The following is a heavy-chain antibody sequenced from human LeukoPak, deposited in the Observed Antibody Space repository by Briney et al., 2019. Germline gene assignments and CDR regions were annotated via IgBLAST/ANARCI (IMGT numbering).Heavy chain of an antibody. CDR3: AKLIDYGSGSSHSPDY. CDR1: GFTFSSYA. Sequence: GGSLRLSCAASGFTFSSYAMSWVRQAPGKGLEWVSAISGSGGSTYYADSVKGRFTISRDNSKNTLYLQMNSLRAEDTAVYYCAKLIDYGSGSSHSPDYWGQGTLVTVSS. CDR2: ISGSGGST. J-gene: IGHJ4*02. D-gene: IGHD3-10*01. V-gene: IGHV3-23*01.